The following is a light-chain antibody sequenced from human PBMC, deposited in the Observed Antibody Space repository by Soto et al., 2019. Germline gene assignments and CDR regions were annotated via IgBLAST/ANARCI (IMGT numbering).Light chain of an antibody. CDR1: QDIAAY. CDR3: QQAYSFPIT. Sequence: DIQVTQSPSSVSASVGDRVTITCRASQDIAAYLAWYQHKPGRAPELLIRAASTLQSGVPSRFSGSGSGTDFTLTINSLQPEDFATYYCQQAYSFPITFGLGTRLDI. CDR2: AAS. J-gene: IGKJ5*01. V-gene: IGKV1D-12*01.